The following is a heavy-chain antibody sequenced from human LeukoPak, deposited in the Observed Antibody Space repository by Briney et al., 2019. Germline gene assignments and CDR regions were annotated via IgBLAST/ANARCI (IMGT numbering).Heavy chain of an antibody. V-gene: IGHV4-39*01. CDR2: IYYSGST. J-gene: IGHJ4*02. CDR3: ARRFLGYYYDSSGYYWDY. Sequence: SETLSLTCTVSGGSISSYYWGWIRQPPGKGLEWIGSIYYSGSTYYNPSLKSRVTISVDTSKNQFSLKLSSVTAADTAVYYCARRFLGYYYDSSGYYWDYWGQGTLVTVSS. D-gene: IGHD3-22*01. CDR1: GGSISSYY.